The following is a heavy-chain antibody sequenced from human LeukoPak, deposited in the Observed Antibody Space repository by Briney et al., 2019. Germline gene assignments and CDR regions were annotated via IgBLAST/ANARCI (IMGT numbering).Heavy chain of an antibody. CDR2: IKEDGGEK. Sequence: GGSLRLSCAASGFTFSSCWMSWVRQAPGKGLEWVANIKEDGGEKYSVDSVKGRFTISRDNAMNSLYLEMNSLRAGDTAVYYCARAAYSSTWYSRYFDLWGRGTLVTVSS. J-gene: IGHJ2*01. D-gene: IGHD6-13*01. CDR1: GFTFSSCW. V-gene: IGHV3-7*01. CDR3: ARAAYSSTWYSRYFDL.